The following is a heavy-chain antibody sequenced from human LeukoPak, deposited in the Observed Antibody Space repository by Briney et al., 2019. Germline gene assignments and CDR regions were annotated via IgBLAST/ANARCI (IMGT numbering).Heavy chain of an antibody. D-gene: IGHD1-26*01. CDR1: GGSISSYY. J-gene: IGHJ6*03. CDR2: IYYSGST. V-gene: IGHV4-59*01. CDR3: ARGGGGYYAPLGYYYMDV. Sequence: ASETLSLTCTVSGGSISSYYWSWIRQPPGKGLEWIGYIYYSGSTNYNPSLKSRVTISVDTSKNQFSLKLSSVTAADTAVYYCARGGGGYYAPLGYYYMDVWGKGTTVTVSS.